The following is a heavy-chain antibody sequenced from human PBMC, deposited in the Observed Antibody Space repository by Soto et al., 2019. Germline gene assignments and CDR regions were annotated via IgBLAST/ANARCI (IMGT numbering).Heavy chain of an antibody. CDR2: IYYTGST. D-gene: IGHD1-26*01. Sequence: SETLSLTCTVAGGSMSSYYWSWIRQPPGRGLEWIGYIYYTGSTIYNPSLKSRVTISLDTSKSQFSLKLTSLTAADTAVYYCARQALGGGYYYYMDVWGEGTTVTVSS. CDR1: GGSMSSYY. CDR3: ARQALGGGYYYYMDV. J-gene: IGHJ6*03. V-gene: IGHV4-59*08.